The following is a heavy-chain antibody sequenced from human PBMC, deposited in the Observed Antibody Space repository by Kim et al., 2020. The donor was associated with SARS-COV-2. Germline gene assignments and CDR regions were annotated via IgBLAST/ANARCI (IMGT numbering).Heavy chain of an antibody. CDR3: ASPGDDSGDY. J-gene: IGHJ4*02. D-gene: IGHD7-27*01. V-gene: IGHV4-34*01. Sequence: STNYNPPLKGRITISVDTSKIQFTLKLSAVTAADTAVYYCASPGDDSGDYWGQGTLVTVSS. CDR2: ST.